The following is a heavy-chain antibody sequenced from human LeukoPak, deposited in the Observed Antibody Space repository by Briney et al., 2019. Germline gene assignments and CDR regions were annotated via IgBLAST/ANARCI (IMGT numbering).Heavy chain of an antibody. D-gene: IGHD4-11*01. Sequence: ASVKVSCKVSGYTLTELSMHWVRQAPGKGLEWMGAVNPDSGDTVYAQKFQGRVTMTRDASISTAYLEMTSLISDDTAVYYCARGRDYFDPWGQGTLVAVSS. CDR2: VNPDSGDT. CDR3: ARGRDYFDP. V-gene: IGHV1-24*01. CDR1: GYTLTELS. J-gene: IGHJ5*02.